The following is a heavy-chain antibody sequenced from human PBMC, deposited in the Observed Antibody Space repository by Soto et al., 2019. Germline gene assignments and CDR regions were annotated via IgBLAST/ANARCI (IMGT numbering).Heavy chain of an antibody. CDR3: ARGPLEYSSSWYSN. Sequence: SVAVSCTASVVTFICCASSCVQQAPRQGLGWMGGIIPIFGTANYAQKFQGRVTITADESTSTAYMERSSLRSEDTAVYYGARGPLEYSSSWYSNWGQGTLVTVS. D-gene: IGHD6-13*01. CDR2: IIPIFGTA. V-gene: IGHV1-69*01. CDR1: VVTFICCA. J-gene: IGHJ4*02.